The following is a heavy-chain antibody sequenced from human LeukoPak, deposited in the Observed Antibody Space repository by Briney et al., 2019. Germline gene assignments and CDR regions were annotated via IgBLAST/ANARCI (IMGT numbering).Heavy chain of an antibody. D-gene: IGHD1-7*01. Sequence: GASVKVSCKASGYTFTSYDINWVRQATGQGLEWMGWMNPNSGNTGYAQKFQGRVTMTRNTSISTAYMELSSLRTEDTAVYYCARPTTGTTNYFDYWGQGTLVTVSS. CDR3: ARPTTGTTNYFDY. CDR1: GYTFTSYD. CDR2: MNPNSGNT. V-gene: IGHV1-8*01. J-gene: IGHJ4*02.